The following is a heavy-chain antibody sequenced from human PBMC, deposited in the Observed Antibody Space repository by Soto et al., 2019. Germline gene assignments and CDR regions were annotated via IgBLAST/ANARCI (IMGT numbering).Heavy chain of an antibody. Sequence: ASVKVSCKASGGTFSSYAISWVRQAPGQGLEWMGGIIPIFGTANYAQKFQGRVTITADESTSTAYMELSSLRSEDTAVYYCARARAGGYSYGSYGMDVWGQGTTVTVSS. J-gene: IGHJ6*02. CDR1: GGTFSSYA. CDR3: ARARAGGYSYGSYGMDV. V-gene: IGHV1-69*13. CDR2: IIPIFGTA. D-gene: IGHD5-18*01.